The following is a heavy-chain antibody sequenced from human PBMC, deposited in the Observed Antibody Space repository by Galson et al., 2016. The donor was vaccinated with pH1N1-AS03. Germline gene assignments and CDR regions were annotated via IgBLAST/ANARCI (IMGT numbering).Heavy chain of an antibody. CDR3: AMLPIVEVPGALQDMDV. CDR1: GFTFSSSW. V-gene: IGHV3-7*03. CDR2: IRQDGSDK. Sequence: SLRLSCAASGFTFSSSWMSWVRQAPGKGLEWVANIRQDGSDKYYVDSVRGRFTISRDNAKNSLYLQMNSLRAEDTALYYCAMLPIVEVPGALQDMDVWGKGTTVIVSS. D-gene: IGHD2-2*01. J-gene: IGHJ6*03.